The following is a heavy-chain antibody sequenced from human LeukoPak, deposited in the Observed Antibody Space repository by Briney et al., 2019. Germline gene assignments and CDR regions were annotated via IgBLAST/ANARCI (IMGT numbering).Heavy chain of an antibody. CDR1: GYSISSGYY. Sequence: KPSETLSLTCAVSGYSISSGYYWGWIRQPPGKGLEWIGSIYHSGSTYYNPSLKSRVTISVDTSKNQFSLKLSSVTAADTAVYYCARGNYLDYWGQGTLVTVSS. V-gene: IGHV4-38-2*01. J-gene: IGHJ4*02. CDR3: ARGNYLDY. CDR2: IYHSGST.